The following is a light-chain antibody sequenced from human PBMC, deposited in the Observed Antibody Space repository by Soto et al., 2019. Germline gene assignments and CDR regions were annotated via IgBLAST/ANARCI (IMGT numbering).Light chain of an antibody. CDR3: MQGTHWPPAT. J-gene: IGKJ2*01. V-gene: IGKV2-30*01. CDR1: QSLVFSDGNTY. CDR2: KVS. Sequence: DVVMTQSPLSLPVTLGQPASISCRSSQSLVFSDGNTYLSWFQQRPGQSPRRLIYKVSNRDSGGPDRFSGSGSGTDFTLKISRVEAEDVGVYYCMQGTHWPPATFGQGTKLEIK.